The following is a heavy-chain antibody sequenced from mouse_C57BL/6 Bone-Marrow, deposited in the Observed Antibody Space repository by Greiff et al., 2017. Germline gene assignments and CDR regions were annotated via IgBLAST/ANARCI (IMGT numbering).Heavy chain of an antibody. CDR3: ARSGDYDQAY. V-gene: IGHV1-54*01. CDR2: INPGSGGT. Sequence: VQLQESGAELVRPGTSVKVSCKASGYAFTNYLIEWVKQRPGQGLEWIGVINPGSGGTNYNEKFKGKATLTADKSSSTAYMQLSSLTSEDSAVYFCARSGDYDQAYWSQGTLVTVSA. J-gene: IGHJ3*01. D-gene: IGHD2-4*01. CDR1: GYAFTNYL.